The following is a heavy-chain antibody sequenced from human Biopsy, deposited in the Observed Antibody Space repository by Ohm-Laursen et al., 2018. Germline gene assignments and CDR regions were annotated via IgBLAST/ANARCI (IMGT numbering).Heavy chain of an antibody. V-gene: IGHV3-23*01. Sequence: SLRLSCTASGFTFSSYAMSWVRQAPGKGLEWVSAITSSGDTTYYSDSVKDRFTISRDNSKSTLYLQMNSLRADDTAVYYCARSLSGDYVYDAFDIWGQGTMVTVSS. CDR1: GFTFSSYA. CDR3: ARSLSGDYVYDAFDI. J-gene: IGHJ3*02. CDR2: ITSSGDTT. D-gene: IGHD3-16*01.